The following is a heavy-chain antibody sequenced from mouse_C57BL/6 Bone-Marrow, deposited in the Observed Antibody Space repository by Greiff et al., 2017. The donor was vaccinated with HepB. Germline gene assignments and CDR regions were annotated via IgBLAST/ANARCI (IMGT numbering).Heavy chain of an antibody. V-gene: IGHV14-4*01. CDR3: TALVHFCYYAMDY. Sequence: EVQLQQSGAELVRPGASVKLSCTASGFNIKDYYMHWVKQRPEQGLEWIGWIDPENGDTEYASKFQGKATITADTSSNRAYLQLSSLTSEDTAVYYCTALVHFCYYAMDYWGRGTSVTVSS. CDR2: IDPENGDT. J-gene: IGHJ4*01. CDR1: GFNIKDYY.